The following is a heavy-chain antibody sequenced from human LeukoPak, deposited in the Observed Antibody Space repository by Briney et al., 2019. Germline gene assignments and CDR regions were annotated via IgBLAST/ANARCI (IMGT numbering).Heavy chain of an antibody. V-gene: IGHV3-11*01. CDR3: AREVWFGESTYYFDY. J-gene: IGHJ4*02. Sequence: PGGSLRLSCAASGFTLSDYYMTWIRQAPGKGLEWVSYISSSGSTIYSADSVKGRFTISRDNAKNSLYLQMNSLRAEDTAVYYCAREVWFGESTYYFDYWGQGTLVTVSS. D-gene: IGHD3-10*01. CDR1: GFTLSDYY. CDR2: ISSSGSTI.